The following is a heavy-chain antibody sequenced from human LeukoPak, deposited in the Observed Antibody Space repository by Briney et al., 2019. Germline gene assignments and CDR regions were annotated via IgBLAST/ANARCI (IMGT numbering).Heavy chain of an antibody. Sequence: PGGSLRLSCAASGFTFSDYYMSWIRQAPGKGLEWVANINQDGSEKYYVDSVKGRFTISRDNAKNTLYLQMSSMRAEDTAVYFCATGYDFWSGFDYWGQGTLVTVSS. V-gene: IGHV3-7*01. CDR2: INQDGSEK. CDR1: GFTFSDYY. J-gene: IGHJ4*02. D-gene: IGHD3-3*01. CDR3: ATGYDFWSGFDY.